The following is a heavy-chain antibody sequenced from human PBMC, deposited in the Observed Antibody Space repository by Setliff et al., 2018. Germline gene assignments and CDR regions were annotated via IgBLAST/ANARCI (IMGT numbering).Heavy chain of an antibody. CDR2: IHHSGET. D-gene: IGHD2-15*01. J-gene: IGHJ4*02. CDR3: ARARGGIDFDYFDY. V-gene: IGHV4-31*03. Sequence: SETLSLTCTVSGDSIRRGDYWSWIRQHPGKGLEWIGYIHHSGETFYNPSLRSRVIISVDTSKNQFSLKVTSLIAADTAVYYCARARGGIDFDYFDYWGRGTPVTVSS. CDR1: GDSIRRGDY.